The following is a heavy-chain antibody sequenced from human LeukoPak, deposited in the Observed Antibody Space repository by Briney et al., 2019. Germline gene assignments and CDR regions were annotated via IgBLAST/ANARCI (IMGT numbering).Heavy chain of an antibody. V-gene: IGHV3-21*01. D-gene: IGHD6-13*01. J-gene: IGHJ4*02. CDR1: GFAFSSYN. CDR2: ISSSGSSL. Sequence: GGSLRLSCAVSGFAFSSYNLNWVRQAPGKGMEWVSSISSSGSSLFYADSVKGRFTISRDNAQNSLYLQMNSLRVEDTAVYYCARGIAAAGWYYFDYWGQGALVTVSS. CDR3: ARGIAAAGWYYFDY.